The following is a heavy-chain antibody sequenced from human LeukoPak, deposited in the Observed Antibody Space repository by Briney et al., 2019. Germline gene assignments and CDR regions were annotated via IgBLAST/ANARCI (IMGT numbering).Heavy chain of an antibody. D-gene: IGHD3-3*01. V-gene: IGHV3-15*01. CDR3: TTEFWYYFNN. J-gene: IGHJ4*02. CDR1: GFAFRGTW. Sequence: PGGSLRLSCAGSGFAFRGTWSNWVRQAPGQGLEWVGRINTRTDGATTTYAAPVKGRFTISRDDSKSTLYLEMNSLKTEDTAVYYCTTEFWYYFNNWGQGTLVTVPS. CDR2: INTRTDGATT.